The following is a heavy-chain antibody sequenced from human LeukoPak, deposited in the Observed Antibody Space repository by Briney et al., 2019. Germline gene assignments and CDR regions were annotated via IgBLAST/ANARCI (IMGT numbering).Heavy chain of an antibody. CDR3: ARLPLRSHFDY. J-gene: IGHJ4*02. CDR2: IYYSGST. V-gene: IGHV4-59*08. Sequence: SETLTLTCTASGGTFSSYYMSWIRQPPGKGLEWIGYIYYSGSTIYNPSLKSRVTISIDTSKNQFSLKLSSVTAADTAVYYCARLPLRSHFDYWGQGTLVTVSS. CDR1: GGTFSSYY.